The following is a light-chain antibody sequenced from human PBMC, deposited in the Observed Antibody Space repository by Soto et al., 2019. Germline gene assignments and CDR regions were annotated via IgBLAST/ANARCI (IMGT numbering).Light chain of an antibody. CDR1: QSVSSNY. J-gene: IGKJ1*01. CDR2: GVS. CDR3: QQYDTSPMT. V-gene: IGKV3-20*01. Sequence: EIVLTQSPGTLSLSPGERATLSCRASQSVSSNYLAWYQQKPGQAPRLLVSGVSTRATGIPDRFGGSGSGTDFTLTISRLEPEDFAVYYCQQYDTSPMTFGQGTKVEIK.